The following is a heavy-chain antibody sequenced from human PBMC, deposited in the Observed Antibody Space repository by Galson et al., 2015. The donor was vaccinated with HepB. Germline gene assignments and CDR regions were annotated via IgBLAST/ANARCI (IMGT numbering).Heavy chain of an antibody. Sequence: SLRLSCAASGFTFSSYSMNWVRQAPGKGLEWVSYISSSSSTIYYADSVKGRFTISRDNTKNSLYLQMNSLRAEDTAVYYCARDGGAGYGGMDYWGQGTLVTVSS. J-gene: IGHJ4*02. CDR1: GFTFSSYS. CDR2: ISSSSSTI. V-gene: IGHV3-48*01. D-gene: IGHD4-23*01. CDR3: ARDGGAGYGGMDY.